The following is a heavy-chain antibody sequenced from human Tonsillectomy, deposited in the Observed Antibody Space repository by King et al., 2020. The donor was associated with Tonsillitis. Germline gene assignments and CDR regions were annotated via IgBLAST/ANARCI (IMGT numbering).Heavy chain of an antibody. J-gene: IGHJ4*02. CDR2: IIPIVGLA. Sequence: HVQLVESGAEVKKPGSSVNVSCKASGGTFSSYVISWVRQAPGQGLDWMGRIIPIVGLADYAQKFQGRVTITADKSTSTAYLELSSLRSEDTAVYYCARESYGAALDYWGQGTLVTVSS. V-gene: IGHV1-69*09. CDR1: GGTFSSYV. CDR3: ARESYGAALDY. D-gene: IGHD4-17*01.